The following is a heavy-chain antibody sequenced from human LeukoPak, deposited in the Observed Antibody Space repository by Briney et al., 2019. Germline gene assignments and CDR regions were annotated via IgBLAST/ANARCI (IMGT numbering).Heavy chain of an antibody. Sequence: GGSLRLSCAAAGLTFSSYDMYWVRQTPGKGPEWVSYNSASGTSIKYADSVTGRFTISRDNAKNLVYLQMDSLRAEDTAVYYCVPPAAGLHRTISTEYFQRWGQGTQVIVSS. D-gene: IGHD6-13*01. CDR3: VPPAAGLHRTISTEYFQR. J-gene: IGHJ1*01. V-gene: IGHV3-48*03. CDR2: NSASGTSI. CDR1: GLTFSSYD.